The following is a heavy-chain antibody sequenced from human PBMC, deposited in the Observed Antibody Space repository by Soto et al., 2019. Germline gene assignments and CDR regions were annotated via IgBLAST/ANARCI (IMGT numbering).Heavy chain of an antibody. CDR2: ISSSNTYI. CDR3: ARVVSRTLNGYMDV. V-gene: IGHV3-21*01. CDR1: GFIFSSYS. J-gene: IGHJ6*03. D-gene: IGHD1-20*01. Sequence: EVQLVESGGGLVKPGGSLRLSCAASGFIFSSYSMNWVRQAPGKGLEWVSSISSSNTYIYYADSVKGRFTISRDNAKNSLFLQMNTLRAEDTAVYYCARVVSRTLNGYMDVWGKGTTVTVSS.